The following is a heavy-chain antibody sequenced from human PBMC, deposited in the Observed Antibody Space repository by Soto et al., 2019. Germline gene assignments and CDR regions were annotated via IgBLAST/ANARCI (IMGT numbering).Heavy chain of an antibody. J-gene: IGHJ6*02. V-gene: IGHV1-69*13. CDR1: GGTFSSYA. Sequence: SVKVSCKASGGTFSSYAISWVRQAPGQGLEWMGGIIPIFGTANYAQKFQGRVTITADESTSTAYMELSSLRSEDTAVYYCARDRSEELELRHYYYGMDVWGQGTTVTVSS. CDR2: IIPIFGTA. D-gene: IGHD1-7*01. CDR3: ARDRSEELELRHYYYGMDV.